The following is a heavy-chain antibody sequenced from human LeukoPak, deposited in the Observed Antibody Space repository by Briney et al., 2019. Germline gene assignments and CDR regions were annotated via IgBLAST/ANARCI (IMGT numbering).Heavy chain of an antibody. CDR1: GFTFSSSG. V-gene: IGHV3-9*01. J-gene: IGHJ4*02. D-gene: IGHD2-2*01. CDR2: ISWNSGNI. Sequence: GGSLRLSCAASGFTFSSSGMHWVRQAPGKGLEWVSGISWNSGNIGYADSVKGRFTISRDNAKNSLFLQMNSLRAEDTALYYCAKDYCSSTTCYYNYWGQGTLVTVSS. CDR3: AKDYCSSTTCYYNY.